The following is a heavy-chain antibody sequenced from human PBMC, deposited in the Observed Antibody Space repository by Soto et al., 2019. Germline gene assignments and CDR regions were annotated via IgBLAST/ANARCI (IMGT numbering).Heavy chain of an antibody. Sequence: EVQLLESGGGLVQPGGSLRLSCAASGFTFNNFAMNWVRQAPGKGLEWVSAVNNGGDSTYYADSVQGRFTISRDNSENTRYLQMNRLRADDTAVYYCAKASGRVATIGFSDVWGKGTTVTVSS. CDR1: GFTFNNFA. J-gene: IGHJ6*04. V-gene: IGHV3-23*01. D-gene: IGHD5-12*01. CDR2: VNNGGDST. CDR3: AKASGRVATIGFSDV.